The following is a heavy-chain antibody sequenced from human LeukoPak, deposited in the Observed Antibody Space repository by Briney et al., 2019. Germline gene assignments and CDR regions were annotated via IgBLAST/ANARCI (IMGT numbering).Heavy chain of an antibody. CDR3: ARDASDYY. V-gene: IGHV3-48*01. J-gene: IGHJ4*02. CDR1: GFIFSSYS. CDR2: ISSSGSTI. D-gene: IGHD2-21*02. Sequence: GGSLRLSCAASGFIFSSYSINWVRQAPGKGLEWVSYISSSGSTIYYADSVKGRFTISRDNAKNSLFLQMNSLRAEDTAVYYCARDASDYYWGQGTLVTVSS.